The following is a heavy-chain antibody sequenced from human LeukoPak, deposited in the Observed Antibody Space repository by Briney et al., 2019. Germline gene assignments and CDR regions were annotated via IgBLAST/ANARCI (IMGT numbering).Heavy chain of an antibody. CDR1: GGSISSSSYY. CDR3: ARANYDGSDY. D-gene: IGHD3-22*01. V-gene: IGHV4-39*07. J-gene: IGHJ4*02. CDR2: IYYSGST. Sequence: SETLSLTCTVSGGSISSSSYYWGWIRQPPGKGLEWIGSIYYSGSTHYNPSLKSRVTMSVDTSKNQFSLKMRSVTAADTAVYYCARANYDGSDYWGQGTLVTVSS.